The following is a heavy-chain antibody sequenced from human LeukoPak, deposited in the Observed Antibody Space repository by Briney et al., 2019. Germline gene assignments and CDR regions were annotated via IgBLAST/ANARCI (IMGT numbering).Heavy chain of an antibody. D-gene: IGHD3-10*01. J-gene: IGHJ3*02. V-gene: IGHV4-31*03. Sequence: PSQTLSLTCTVSGGSISSGGYYWSWIRQHPGKGLEWIGYIYYSGSTYYNPSLKSRVTISVDTSKNQFSLNLSSVTAADTAVYYCASSHYYGSGSYYNYPFDIWGQGTMVTVSS. CDR3: ASSHYYGSGSYYNYPFDI. CDR2: IYYSGST. CDR1: GGSISSGGYY.